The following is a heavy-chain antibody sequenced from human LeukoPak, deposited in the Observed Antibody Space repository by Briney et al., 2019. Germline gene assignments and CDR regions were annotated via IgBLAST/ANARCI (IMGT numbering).Heavy chain of an antibody. J-gene: IGHJ6*02. CDR2: ISYDGSNQ. V-gene: IGHV3-30-3*01. CDR3: ARDHLRNYYYYYGMDV. CDR1: GFTFSNYA. Sequence: GRSLRLSCAASGFTFSNYAMHWVRQAPVKGLEWVTVISYDGSNQYYADSVKGRFTISRDSSKNTLYLQMNSLRAEDTAVYYCARDHLRNYYYYYGMDVWGQGTTVTVSS.